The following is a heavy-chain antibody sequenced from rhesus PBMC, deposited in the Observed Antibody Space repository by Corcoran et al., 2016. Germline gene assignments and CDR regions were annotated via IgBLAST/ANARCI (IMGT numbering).Heavy chain of an antibody. CDR3: ARGRYSFWAGYDAFDF. V-gene: IGHV2S1*01. D-gene: IGHD3-3*01. CDR2: TYWSDDK. J-gene: IGHJ3*01. CDR1: GFSLSTSGTG. Sequence: QLTLQESGPALVKPTQTLTLTCTVSGFSLSTSGTGVGWIRQPARKALERLAHTYWSDDKYYSTLLKSRLTISTDTSKNQVVLTMTNVDPVDTATYYCARGRYSFWAGYDAFDFWGQGLRVTVSS.